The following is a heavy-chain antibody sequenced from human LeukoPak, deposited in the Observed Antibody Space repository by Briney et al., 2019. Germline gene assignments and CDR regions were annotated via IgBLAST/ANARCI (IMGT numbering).Heavy chain of an antibody. D-gene: IGHD6-6*01. CDR2: ISYDGSNK. CDR3: AKDFRTVYSSSSAPDY. J-gene: IGHJ4*02. V-gene: IGHV3-30*18. Sequence: GRSLRLSCAASGFTFSSYGMHWVRQAPGKGLEWVAVISYDGSNKYYADSVKGRFTICRDNSKNTLYLQMNSLRAEDTAVYYCAKDFRTVYSSSSAPDYWGQGTLVTVSS. CDR1: GFTFSSYG.